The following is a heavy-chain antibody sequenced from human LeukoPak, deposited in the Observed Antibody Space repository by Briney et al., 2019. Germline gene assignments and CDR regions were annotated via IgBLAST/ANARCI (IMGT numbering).Heavy chain of an antibody. V-gene: IGHV4-38-2*02. J-gene: IGHJ4*02. Sequence: SETLSLTCTVSGYSISSGYYWGWIRQPPGKGLEWIGSIYHSGSTYYNPSLKSRVTISVDTSKNQFSLKLTSVTAADTAVYYCARAILLSYYFDYWGQGTLVTVSS. D-gene: IGHD2-2*02. CDR3: ARAILLSYYFDY. CDR2: IYHSGST. CDR1: GYSISSGYY.